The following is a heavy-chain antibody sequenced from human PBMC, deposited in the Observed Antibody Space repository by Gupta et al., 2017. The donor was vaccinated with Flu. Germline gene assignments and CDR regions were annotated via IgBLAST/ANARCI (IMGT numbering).Heavy chain of an antibody. D-gene: IGHD2-2*02. CDR3: ARGIVVVPAAIQLDAFDI. Sequence: HWVRQAPGQGLEWMGIINPSGASTSYAKKFQGRVTMTRDTSTSTVYRELSSLRSEETAEYDCARGIVVVPAAIQLDAFDIGCQVRMITVYS. CDR2: INPSGAST. V-gene: IGHV1-46*01. J-gene: IGHJ3*02.